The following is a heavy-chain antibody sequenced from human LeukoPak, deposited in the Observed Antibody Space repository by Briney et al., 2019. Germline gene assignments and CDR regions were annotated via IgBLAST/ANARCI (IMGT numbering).Heavy chain of an antibody. CDR3: ASRTGVY. J-gene: IGHJ4*02. V-gene: IGHV3-74*01. Sequence: GGSLRLSCAASRFTLSSYWMHWVRQAPGKGLVWVSLINNDGSSTNYADSVKGRFTISRDNAMNPLYLQMNNLRAEDTAVYYCASRTGVYWGQGTLVSVSS. CDR1: RFTLSSYW. CDR2: INNDGSST. D-gene: IGHD1-14*01.